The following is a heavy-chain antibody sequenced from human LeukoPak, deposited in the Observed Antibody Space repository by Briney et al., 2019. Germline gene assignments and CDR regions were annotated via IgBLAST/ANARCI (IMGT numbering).Heavy chain of an antibody. J-gene: IGHJ5*02. CDR3: ARGIGSQLRSGWFDP. CDR2: IYSGGNT. D-gene: IGHD3-3*01. CDR1: GFTFSNAW. V-gene: IGHV3-66*01. Sequence: GGSLRLSCAASGFTFSNAWMSWVRQAPGKGLEWVSVIYSGGNTYYADSVEGRFTISRDNSKNTLYLQMNSLRAEDTAVYYCARGIGSQLRSGWFDPWGQGTLVTVSS.